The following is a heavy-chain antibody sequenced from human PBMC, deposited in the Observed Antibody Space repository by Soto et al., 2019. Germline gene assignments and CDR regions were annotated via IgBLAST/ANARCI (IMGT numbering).Heavy chain of an antibody. CDR2: IIPIFGTA. V-gene: IGHV1-69*13. J-gene: IGHJ6*02. CDR3: ASNTMVRGVRYYYGMDV. CDR1: GGTFSSYA. D-gene: IGHD3-10*01. Sequence: SVKVSCKASGGTFSSYAISWVRQAPGQGLEWMGGIIPIFGTANYAQKFQGRVTITADESTSTAYMELSSLRSEDTAVYYCASNTMVRGVRYYYGMDVWGQGTTVTVSS.